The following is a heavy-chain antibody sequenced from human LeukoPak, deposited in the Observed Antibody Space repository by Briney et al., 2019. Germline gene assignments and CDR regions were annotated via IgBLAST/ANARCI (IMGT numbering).Heavy chain of an antibody. Sequence: ASVTVSCTASGYTFTIYAMHWVRQAPGQRLEWMGWINAGNGNTKYSQKFQGRVTITRDTSASTAYMELSSLRSEDTAVYYCARVRIAAAGTLGYWGQGTLVTVSS. CDR3: ARVRIAAAGTLGY. CDR1: GYTFTIYA. J-gene: IGHJ4*02. D-gene: IGHD6-13*01. V-gene: IGHV1-3*01. CDR2: INAGNGNT.